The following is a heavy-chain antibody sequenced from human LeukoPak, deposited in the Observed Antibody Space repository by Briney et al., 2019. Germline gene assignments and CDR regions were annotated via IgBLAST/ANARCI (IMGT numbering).Heavy chain of an antibody. CDR1: GGSISSYY. D-gene: IGHD5-18*01. J-gene: IGHJ5*02. CDR3: ARHGGYSFIGGWFDP. CDR2: IYTSGST. V-gene: IGHV4-4*09. Sequence: KPSETLSLTCTVSGGSISSYYWSWIRQPPGKGLEWIGYIYTSGSTNYNPSLKSRVTISVDTSKNQFSLKLSSVTAADTAVYYCARHGGYSFIGGWFDPWGQGTLVTVSS.